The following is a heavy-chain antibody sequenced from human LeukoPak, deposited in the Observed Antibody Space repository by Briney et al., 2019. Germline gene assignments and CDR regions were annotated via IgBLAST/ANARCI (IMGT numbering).Heavy chain of an antibody. CDR1: GSTFTHSW. D-gene: IGHD6-6*01. CDR3: VRALGSSSADY. CDR2: IKQDGSEK. J-gene: IGHJ4*02. Sequence: GGSLRLSCAASGSTFTHSWMSWVRQAPGKGLEWVANIKQDGSEKYYVDSVEGRFTISRDNAKNSISLQMNSLRGEDTAVYYCVRALGSSSADYWGQGTLVTVSS. V-gene: IGHV3-7*01.